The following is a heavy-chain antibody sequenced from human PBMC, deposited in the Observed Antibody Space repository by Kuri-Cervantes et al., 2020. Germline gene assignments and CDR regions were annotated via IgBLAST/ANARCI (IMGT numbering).Heavy chain of an antibody. CDR1: GGSFSGYY. D-gene: IGHD3-9*01. Sequence: SETLSPTCAVYGGSFSGYYWSWIRQPPGKGLEWIGEINHSGSTNYNPSLKSRVTISVDTSKNQFSLKLSSVTAADTAVYYCASGYYDILTGYSDYWGQGTLVTVSS. CDR3: ASGYYDILTGYSDY. CDR2: INHSGST. J-gene: IGHJ4*02. V-gene: IGHV4-34*01.